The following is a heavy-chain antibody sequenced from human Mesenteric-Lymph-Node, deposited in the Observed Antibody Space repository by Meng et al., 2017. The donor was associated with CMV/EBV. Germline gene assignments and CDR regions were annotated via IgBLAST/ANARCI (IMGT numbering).Heavy chain of an antibody. CDR1: GFTFSSYD. CDR3: AREWVGATPGYYYGMDV. CDR2: IGTAGDT. J-gene: IGHJ6*02. Sequence: GESLKISCAASGFTFSSYDMHWVRQATGKGLEWVSAIGTAGDTYYPGSVKGRFTISREDAKNSLYLQMTSLRAEDTAVYYCAREWVGATPGYYYGMDVWGQGTAVTVSS. V-gene: IGHV3-13*01. D-gene: IGHD1-26*01.